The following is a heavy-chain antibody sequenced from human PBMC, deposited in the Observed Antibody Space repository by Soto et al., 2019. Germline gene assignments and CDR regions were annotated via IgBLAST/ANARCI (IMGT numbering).Heavy chain of an antibody. CDR1: GYTFTGYY. D-gene: IGHD2-15*01. CDR2: INPNSGGT. CDR3: AREDDVDGPEEERRYNWFDP. Sequence: QVQLVQSGAEVKKPGASVKVSCKASGYTFTGYYMHWVRQAPGQGLEWMGWINPNSGGTNYAQKFQGRVTLTRDTSISPAYMELSRLRSDDTAVYYCAREDDVDGPEEERRYNWFDPWGQGTLVTVSS. J-gene: IGHJ5*02. V-gene: IGHV1-2*02.